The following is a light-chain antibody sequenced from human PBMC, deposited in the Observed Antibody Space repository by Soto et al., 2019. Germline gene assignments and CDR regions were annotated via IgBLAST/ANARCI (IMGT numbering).Light chain of an antibody. CDR3: QQFSSYPLT. J-gene: IGKJ4*01. V-gene: IGKV3-20*01. CDR1: QSVSGY. CDR2: DAS. Sequence: EIVMTQSPGAVSVFPGETVTLSCRASQSVSGYLDWFHQKPGQAPRLLIYDASSRATGIPDRFSGGGSGTDFTLTISRLEPEDFAVYYCQQFSSYPLTFGGGTKVDIK.